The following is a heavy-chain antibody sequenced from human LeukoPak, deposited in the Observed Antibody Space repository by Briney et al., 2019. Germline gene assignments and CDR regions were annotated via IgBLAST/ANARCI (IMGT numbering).Heavy chain of an antibody. CDR1: GYTLTELS. CDR3: ANLLLEIAVGSGVHGRDV. D-gene: IGHD2-2*01. V-gene: IGHV1-24*01. J-gene: IGHJ6*02. CDR2: FDPADGET. Sequence: ASVKVSCKVSGYTLTELSMHWVRQAPGKGLEWLGGFDPADGETIYAQKFQGRVSMTEDTSTDTAYMELSSLRSEDTAVYYCANLLLEIAVGSGVHGRDVWGQGTTVTVSS.